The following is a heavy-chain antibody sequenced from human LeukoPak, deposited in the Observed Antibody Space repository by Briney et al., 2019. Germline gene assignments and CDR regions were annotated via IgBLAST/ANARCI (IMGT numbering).Heavy chain of an antibody. CDR3: ARGITMKGDWFDP. CDR1: GGSISSGSYD. Sequence: SETLSLTCTVSGGSISSGSYDWGWIRQPAGKGLEWIGRIYTSGSTNYKPSLKSRITISVDTSKNQFSLKLSSVTAADTAVYYCARGITMKGDWFDPWGQGTLVTVSS. V-gene: IGHV4-61*02. CDR2: IYTSGST. D-gene: IGHD3-22*01. J-gene: IGHJ5*02.